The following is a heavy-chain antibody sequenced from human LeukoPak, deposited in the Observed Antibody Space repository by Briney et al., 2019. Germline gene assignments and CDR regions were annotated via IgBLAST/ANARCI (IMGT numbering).Heavy chain of an antibody. CDR2: IWYDGSNK. D-gene: IGHD5-12*01. Sequence: GRSPGLSCAASGFTFSSYGMHWVRQAPGKGLEWVAVIWYDGSNKYYADSVKGRFTISRDNSKNTLYLQMNSLRAEDTAVYYCARGEGGDIVASAADYWGQGTLVTVSS. J-gene: IGHJ4*02. V-gene: IGHV3-33*01. CDR3: ARGEGGDIVASAADY. CDR1: GFTFSSYG.